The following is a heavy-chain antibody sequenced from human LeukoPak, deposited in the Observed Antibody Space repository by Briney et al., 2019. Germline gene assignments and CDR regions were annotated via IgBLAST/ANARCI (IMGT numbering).Heavy chain of an antibody. D-gene: IGHD3-22*01. CDR1: GFTFSNYA. J-gene: IGHJ5*02. CDR3: VRKFDTSGYYFWFDP. Sequence: PERSLRLSCAASGFTFSNYAMHWVRQAPGKGLEWVAGISYDGNNKHYADSVKGRFTISRDSSKNTVNLQMNNLRAEDTAVYYCVRKFDTSGYYFWFDPWGQGTLVTVSS. CDR2: ISYDGNNK. V-gene: IGHV3-30-3*01.